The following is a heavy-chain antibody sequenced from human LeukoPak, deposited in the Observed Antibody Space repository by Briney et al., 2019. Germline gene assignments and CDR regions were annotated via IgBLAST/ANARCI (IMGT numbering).Heavy chain of an antibody. D-gene: IGHD5-12*01. Sequence: GGSLRLSCAASGFPVSSKYMSWVRQAPAKELEWVSVLYSDGTMYYEDSLKGRFTISGDISKNTLYLQMNSLRAEDTAVYYCTRGGAYDSHGVLDSWGQGALVTVSS. J-gene: IGHJ4*02. V-gene: IGHV3-53*01. CDR3: TRGGAYDSHGVLDS. CDR2: LYSDGTM. CDR1: GFPVSSKY.